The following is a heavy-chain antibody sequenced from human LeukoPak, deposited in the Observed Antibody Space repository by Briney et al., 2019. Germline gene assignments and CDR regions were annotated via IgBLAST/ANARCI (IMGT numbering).Heavy chain of an antibody. V-gene: IGHV6-1*01. CDR1: GDSVSNNNAA. CDR3: ARSHGNSNY. J-gene: IGHJ4*02. Sequence: SQTLPLTCAISGDSVSNNNAAWNWIRQSPSRGLEWLGRTYYRSNWFNDYALSVKSRITINADTSKNQFSLQLNSVTPEDTAVYYCARSHGNSNYWGQGTLVTVSS. CDR2: TYYRSNWFN. D-gene: IGHD4-23*01.